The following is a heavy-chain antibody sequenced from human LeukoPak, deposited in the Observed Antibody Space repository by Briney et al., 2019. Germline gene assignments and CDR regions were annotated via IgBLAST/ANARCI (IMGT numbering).Heavy chain of an antibody. CDR3: ARGKLRYFDWCDY. Sequence: GASVKVSCKASGYTFTSYAMHWVRQAPGQRLEWMGWINAGNGNTKYSQKFQGRVTITRDTSASTAYMKLSSLRSEDTAVYYCARGKLRYFDWCDYWGQGTLVTVSS. CDR2: INAGNGNT. J-gene: IGHJ4*02. CDR1: GYTFTSYA. D-gene: IGHD3-9*01. V-gene: IGHV1-3*01.